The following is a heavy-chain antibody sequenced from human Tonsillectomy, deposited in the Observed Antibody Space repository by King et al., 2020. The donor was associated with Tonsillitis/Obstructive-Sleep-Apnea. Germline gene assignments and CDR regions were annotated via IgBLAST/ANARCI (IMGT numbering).Heavy chain of an antibody. J-gene: IGHJ5*02. CDR2: IWYDGSNK. CDR3: ARESGNGNGFDP. CDR1: GFTFSSYG. D-gene: IGHD1-1*01. V-gene: IGHV3-33*01. Sequence: QLVQSGGGVVQPGRSLRLSCAASGFTFSSYGMHWVRQAPGKGLEWVAVIWYDGSNKYYADSVKGRFTISRDNSKNTLYLQMNSLRAEDTAVYYCARESGNGNGFDPWGQGTLVTVSS.